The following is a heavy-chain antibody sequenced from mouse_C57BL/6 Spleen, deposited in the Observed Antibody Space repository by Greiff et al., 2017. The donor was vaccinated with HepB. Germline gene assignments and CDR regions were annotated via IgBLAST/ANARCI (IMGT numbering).Heavy chain of an antibody. CDR2: IYPGSGST. Sequence: QVQLQQPGAELVKPGASVKMSCKASGYTFTSYWITWVKQRPGQGLEWIGDIYPGSGSTNYNEKFKSKATLTVDTSSSTAYMQLSSLTSEDSAVYYCARGDYYGSSYVEPYAMDYWGQGTSVTVSS. V-gene: IGHV1-55*01. CDR1: GYTFTSYW. CDR3: ARGDYYGSSYVEPYAMDY. J-gene: IGHJ4*01. D-gene: IGHD1-1*01.